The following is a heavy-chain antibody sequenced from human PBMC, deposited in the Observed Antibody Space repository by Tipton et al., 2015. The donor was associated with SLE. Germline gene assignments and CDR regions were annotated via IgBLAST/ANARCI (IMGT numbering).Heavy chain of an antibody. D-gene: IGHD3-16*01. Sequence: TLSLTCTVSGGSISSRDYFWGWIRQPPGKGLEGIGCVTYRGPTYTRTFYNPPLKSRVTIAVDAPGMRLSLPVNSLTAADTAMYHGGTLGWGYDYWGQGTLVTVSS. J-gene: IGHJ4*01. CDR3: GTLGWGYDY. CDR2: VTYRGPTYTRT. V-gene: IGHV4-39*07. CDR1: GGSISSRDYF.